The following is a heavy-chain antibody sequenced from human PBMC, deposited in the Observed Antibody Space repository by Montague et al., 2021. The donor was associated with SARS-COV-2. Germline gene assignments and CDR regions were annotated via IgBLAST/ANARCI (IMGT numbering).Heavy chain of an antibody. CDR1: GGSFSVYY. Sequence: SETLSLTCAVYGGSFSVYYWSWLRQSPRSGLEWIAEISQCGTAHYNPSLESRVSISIDTSRNQFTLKLSSVTAADTAMYYCARGREVERAARTLVAFDMWGQGTMVTVSS. V-gene: IGHV4-34*01. D-gene: IGHD1-1*01. CDR3: ARGREVERAARTLVAFDM. J-gene: IGHJ3*02. CDR2: ISQCGTA.